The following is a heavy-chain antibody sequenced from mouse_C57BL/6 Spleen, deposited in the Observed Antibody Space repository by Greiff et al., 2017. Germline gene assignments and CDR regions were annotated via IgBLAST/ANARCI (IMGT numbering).Heavy chain of an antibody. D-gene: IGHD3-2*02. CDR2: IDPSDSYT. V-gene: IGHV1-50*01. CDR1: GYTFTSYW. CDR3: ARGEQLRLSAWFAY. Sequence: VKLQQPGAELVKPGASVKLSCKASGYTFTSYWMQWVKQRPGQGLEWIGEIDPSDSYTNYNQKFKGKATLTVDTSSSTAYMQLSSLTSEDSAVYYCARGEQLRLSAWFAYWGQGTLVTVSA. J-gene: IGHJ3*01.